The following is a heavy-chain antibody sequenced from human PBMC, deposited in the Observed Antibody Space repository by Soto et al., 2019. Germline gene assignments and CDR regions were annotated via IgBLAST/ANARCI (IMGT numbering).Heavy chain of an antibody. CDR1: GFIFNNYA. Sequence: EVQLLESGGGLEQPGGSLRLSCAASGFIFNNYAMSWVRQAPGKGLEWVSSVSGSGDTTSYADSVKGRFTISRDNSKNTLFLQMNSLRAGDTAVYYCAKEMAREIGPFDYWGQGTLVTVSS. V-gene: IGHV3-23*01. CDR2: VSGSGDTT. J-gene: IGHJ4*02. CDR3: AKEMAREIGPFDY. D-gene: IGHD2-8*01.